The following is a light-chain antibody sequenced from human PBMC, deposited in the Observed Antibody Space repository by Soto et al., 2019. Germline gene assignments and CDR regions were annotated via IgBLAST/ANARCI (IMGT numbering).Light chain of an antibody. CDR2: LNDDGSH. V-gene: IGLV4-69*01. CDR1: SGHINYA. CDR3: QTWGTGTPYV. J-gene: IGLJ1*01. Sequence: QSVLTQSPSASASLGASVKLTCTLSSGHINYAIAWHQQQAEKGPRFLMKLNDDGSHIKGDGIPDRFSGSSSGAERYLTISSLQSEDEADYYCQTWGTGTPYVFGTGTKVTVL.